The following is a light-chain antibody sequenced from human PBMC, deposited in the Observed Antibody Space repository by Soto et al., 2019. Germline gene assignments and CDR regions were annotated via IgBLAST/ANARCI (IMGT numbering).Light chain of an antibody. CDR1: RSLVFRDGNTY. V-gene: IGKV2-30*01. CDR2: NVS. CDR3: MHSIDWPWT. J-gene: IGKJ1*01. Sequence: VLTQSPLSVSVTVGQPASISCRTSRSLVFRDGNTYLHWFQQRPGQSPRRLIENVSNRDSGVPHRFTGSGSGTDFTLEISRVEAEDVGMYYCMHSIDWPWTFGQGTKVEIK.